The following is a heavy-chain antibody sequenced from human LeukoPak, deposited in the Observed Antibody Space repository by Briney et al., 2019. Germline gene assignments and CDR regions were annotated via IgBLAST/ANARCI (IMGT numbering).Heavy chain of an antibody. D-gene: IGHD2-2*01. CDR3: VKDHTESYPCYMDF. Sequence: PGGSLRLSCAASGFTFYNYVMSWVRQPPGKWLEWVSLISVDGGRASYAGSVKGRFTISRDNLKSTVYLQMNSRRAEDTAIYYCVKDHTESYPCYMDFWGRGALVTVSS. CDR2: ISVDGGRA. J-gene: IGHJ2*01. V-gene: IGHV3-23*01. CDR1: GFTFYNYV.